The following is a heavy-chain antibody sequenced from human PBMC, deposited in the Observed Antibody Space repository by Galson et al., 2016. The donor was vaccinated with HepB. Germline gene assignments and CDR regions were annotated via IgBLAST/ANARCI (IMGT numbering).Heavy chain of an antibody. CDR2: IYPGDSDT. J-gene: IGHJ6*02. CDR1: GYTFSNHW. D-gene: IGHD4-23*01. CDR3: ARLTHNGGYQYYGMDV. Sequence: QSGAEVKKPGESLKISCKGSGYTFSNHWIGWVRQMPGKGLEWMGIIYPGDSDTRKSPSFQGQVTISVDKSISTAYLQWSSLRASDTAMYYCARLTHNGGYQYYGMDVWGQGTTVTVSS. V-gene: IGHV5-51*01.